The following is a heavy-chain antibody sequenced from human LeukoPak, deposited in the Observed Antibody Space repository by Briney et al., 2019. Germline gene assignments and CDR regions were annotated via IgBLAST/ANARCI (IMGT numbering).Heavy chain of an antibody. D-gene: IGHD2-15*01. Sequence: SETLSLTCTVSGGSTSSGGYYWSWIRQHPGKGLEWIGYIYYSGSTYYNPSLKSRVTISVDTSKNQFSLKLSSVTAADTAVYYCASLYPAGNWFDPWGQGTLVTVSS. J-gene: IGHJ5*02. CDR2: IYYSGST. CDR1: GGSTSSGGYY. CDR3: ASLYPAGNWFDP. V-gene: IGHV4-31*03.